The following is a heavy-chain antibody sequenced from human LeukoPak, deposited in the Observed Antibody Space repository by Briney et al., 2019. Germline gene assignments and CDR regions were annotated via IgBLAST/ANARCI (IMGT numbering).Heavy chain of an antibody. V-gene: IGHV4-34*01. CDR2: INHSGST. J-gene: IGHJ5*02. Sequence: SETLSLTCAVHGGSFSGYYWSWIRQPPGKGLEWIGEINHSGSTNYNPSLKSRVTISVDTSKNQFSLKLSSVTAADTAVYYCARVKGYQLLFNWFDPWGQGTLVTVSS. CDR3: ARVKGYQLLFNWFDP. D-gene: IGHD2-2*01. CDR1: GGSFSGYY.